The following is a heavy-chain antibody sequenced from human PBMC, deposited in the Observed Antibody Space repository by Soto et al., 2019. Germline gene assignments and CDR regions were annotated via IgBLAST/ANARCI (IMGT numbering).Heavy chain of an antibody. Sequence: QVQLVQSGAEVKKPGSSVKVSCKASGGTFSSYAISWVRQAPGQGLEWMGGIIPIFGTANYAQKFQGTVTITADESTSTAYMELSSLRSEDTAVYYCARAREDKDSLWPPKNYYGMDVWGQGTTVTVSS. V-gene: IGHV1-69*01. CDR2: IIPIFGTA. J-gene: IGHJ6*02. CDR1: GGTFSSYA. CDR3: ARAREDKDSLWPPKNYYGMDV. D-gene: IGHD2-15*01.